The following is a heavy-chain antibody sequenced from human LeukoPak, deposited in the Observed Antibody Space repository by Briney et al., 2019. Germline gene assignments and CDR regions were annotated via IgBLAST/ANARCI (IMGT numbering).Heavy chain of an antibody. J-gene: IGHJ4*02. Sequence: PGGSLRLSCAASGFTFSSYWMYWVRQAPGKGLVWVSRINRDGSETNFADSVKGRFTISRDNSKNTLSLQMNSLRAEDTAVYFCAKDRNKWGGYNGDYWGQGTLVTVSS. CDR3: AKDRNKWGGYNGDY. V-gene: IGHV3-74*01. D-gene: IGHD5-24*01. CDR2: INRDGSET. CDR1: GFTFSSYW.